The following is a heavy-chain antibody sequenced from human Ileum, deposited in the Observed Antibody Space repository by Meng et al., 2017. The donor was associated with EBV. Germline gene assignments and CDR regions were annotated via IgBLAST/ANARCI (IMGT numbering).Heavy chain of an antibody. CDR1: GGSISSSNW. Sequence: QVQLQDAGPGLVKPSGTLSLPCAVSGGSISSSNWWSWVRQAPGKGLEWIGEIHHTESTNYNPSLKSRVTISVDKSKNQFSLKLSSVTAADTAVYYCARESYSDSSGYYSLDYWGQGSLVTVSS. CDR2: IHHTEST. CDR3: ARESYSDSSGYYSLDY. J-gene: IGHJ4*02. V-gene: IGHV4-4*02. D-gene: IGHD3-22*01.